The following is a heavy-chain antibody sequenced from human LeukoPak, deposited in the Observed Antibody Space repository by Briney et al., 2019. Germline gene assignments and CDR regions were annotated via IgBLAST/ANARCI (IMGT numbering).Heavy chain of an antibody. D-gene: IGHD3-9*01. V-gene: IGHV3-66*01. CDR3: ARDKIRYDILTGWYYYYGMDV. Sequence: GGSLRLSCAVSGFVVSSNHMNWVRQAPGKGLEWVSVIYSGGYSGGGPFYADSVKGRFTISRDNSKNTLYLQMNSLRAEDTAVYYCARDKIRYDILTGWYYYYGMDVWGQGTTVTVSS. J-gene: IGHJ6*02. CDR2: IYSGGYSGGGP. CDR1: GFVVSSNH.